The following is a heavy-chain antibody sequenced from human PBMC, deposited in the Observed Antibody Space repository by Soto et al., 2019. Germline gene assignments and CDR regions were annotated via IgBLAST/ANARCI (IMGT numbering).Heavy chain of an antibody. V-gene: IGHV4-59*08. D-gene: IGHD3-10*02. CDR1: GGSISSYY. CDR2: IYYSGST. Sequence: QVQLQESGPGLVKPSETLSLTCTVSGGSISSYYWSWIRQPPGKGLEWIGYIYYSGSTNYNPSLKSRVTISIDTSKNQFSLKMSSVTAADTAVYYCARMFYVGLYYYGMDVWGQGTTVTVSS. CDR3: ARMFYVGLYYYGMDV. J-gene: IGHJ6*02.